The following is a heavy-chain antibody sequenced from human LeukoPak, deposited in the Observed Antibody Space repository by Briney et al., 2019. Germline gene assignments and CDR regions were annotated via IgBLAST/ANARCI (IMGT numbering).Heavy chain of an antibody. Sequence: SGGSLRLSCAASVFTFSSYRMNWVRQAPGKELEWVSSISSSSSYIYYADSVKGRFTISRDNAKNSLYLQMNSLRAEDTAVYYCARPYYYDSSGYYFYYYVMDVWGQGTTVTVSS. CDR3: ARPYYYDSSGYYFYYYVMDV. V-gene: IGHV3-21*01. D-gene: IGHD3-22*01. CDR2: ISSSSSYI. CDR1: VFTFSSYR. J-gene: IGHJ6*02.